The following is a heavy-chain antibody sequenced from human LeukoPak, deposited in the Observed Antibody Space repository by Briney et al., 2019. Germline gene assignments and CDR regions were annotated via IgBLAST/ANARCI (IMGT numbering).Heavy chain of an antibody. Sequence: GGSLRLSCAASGFTFSSYGMHWVRQAPGKGLEWVAFIRYDGSNKYYADSVKGRFTISRDNSKNTLYLQMNSLRAEDTAVYYCAKDLYDYYDSSPGDYWGQGTLVTVSS. CDR3: AKDLYDYYDSSPGDY. D-gene: IGHD3-22*01. CDR1: GFTFSSYG. V-gene: IGHV3-30*02. CDR2: IRYDGSNK. J-gene: IGHJ4*02.